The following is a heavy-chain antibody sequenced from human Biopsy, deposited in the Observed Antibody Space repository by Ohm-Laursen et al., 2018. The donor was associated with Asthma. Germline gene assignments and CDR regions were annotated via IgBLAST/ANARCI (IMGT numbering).Heavy chain of an antibody. CDR3: GIVVAANPFQGDC. Sequence: SLRLSCSAPGFAFRSYAMNWVRQAPGKGLEWVAVISYDGSITHYADSVKGRFTISRDNSKNTVYLDISSLRIEDTAVFYCGIVVAANPFQGDCWGQGTLVIVSS. J-gene: IGHJ4*02. D-gene: IGHD2-15*01. CDR2: ISYDGSIT. CDR1: GFAFRSYA. V-gene: IGHV3-30*03.